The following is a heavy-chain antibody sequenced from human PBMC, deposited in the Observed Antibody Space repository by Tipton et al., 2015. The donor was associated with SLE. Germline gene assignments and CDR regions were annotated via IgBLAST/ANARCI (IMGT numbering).Heavy chain of an antibody. D-gene: IGHD3-22*01. V-gene: IGHV1-8*02. CDR3: ARDLALYDSSGYFDY. J-gene: IGHJ4*02. Sequence: QSGPEVKKPGASVKVSCKASGYTFTSYDINWVRQATGRGPEWMGWMNPNSGNTGYAQKFQGRVTMTRNTSISTAYMELSSLRSEDTAIYYCARDLALYDSSGYFDYWGQGTLVTVSS. CDR2: MNPNSGNT. CDR1: GYTFTSYD.